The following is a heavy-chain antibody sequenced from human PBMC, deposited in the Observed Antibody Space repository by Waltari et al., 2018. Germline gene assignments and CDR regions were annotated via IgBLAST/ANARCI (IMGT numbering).Heavy chain of an antibody. V-gene: IGHV3-30-3*01. CDR1: GFTFSSYA. CDR3: ARDRGGALNYYYYMDV. CDR2: ISYDGSNK. Sequence: QVQLVESGGGVVQPGRSLRLSCAASGFTFSSYAMHWVRQAPGKGLEWVAVISYDGSNKYYADSVKGRFTISRDNSKTTLYLQMNSLRAEDTAVYYCARDRGGALNYYYYMDVWGKGTTVTVSS. D-gene: IGHD3-10*01. J-gene: IGHJ6*03.